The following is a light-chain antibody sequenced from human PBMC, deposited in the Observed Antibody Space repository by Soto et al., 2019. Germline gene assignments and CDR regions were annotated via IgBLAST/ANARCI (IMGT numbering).Light chain of an antibody. J-gene: IGKJ5*01. CDR1: QSVSSSY. CDR2: GAS. CDR3: QQYGSSLPIP. V-gene: IGKV3-20*01. Sequence: EIVLTQSPGTLSLSPGERATLSCRASQSVSSSYLAWYQQKPGQAPRLLIYGASSRAAGIPDRFSGSGSGTDFTLTISRLEPEDFSLYDCQQYGSSLPIPFGQGTRLES.